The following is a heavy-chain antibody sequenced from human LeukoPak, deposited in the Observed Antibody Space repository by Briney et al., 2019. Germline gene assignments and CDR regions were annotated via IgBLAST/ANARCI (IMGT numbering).Heavy chain of an antibody. D-gene: IGHD3-3*01. CDR1: GYTFTSYT. CDR3: ARGGSEYAFWSVQRSNWFDP. J-gene: IGHJ5*02. V-gene: IGHV7-4-1*02. CDR2: INTNTGKS. Sequence: ASVKLSCKASGYTFTSYTMNWVRQAPGQPLEWGGWINTNTGKSTYAQGFTGRFVFSLDTSVSTTYLQINSLKAEDTAVYYCARGGSEYAFWSVQRSNWFDPWGQGTLITVSS.